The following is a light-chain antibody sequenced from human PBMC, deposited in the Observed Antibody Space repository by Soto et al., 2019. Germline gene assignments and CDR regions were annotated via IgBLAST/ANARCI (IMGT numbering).Light chain of an antibody. CDR3: GQYDSLPLT. V-gene: IGKV1-33*01. J-gene: IGKJ4*01. Sequence: DIQMTQSPSSLSARVGDRVTITCQASQDIGVYLAWYQQKAGKAPKVLIYDASNLKTGVPSRFSGSGSGTDFTFTISSLQPEDIATYYCGQYDSLPLTFGGGTKVEIK. CDR1: QDIGVY. CDR2: DAS.